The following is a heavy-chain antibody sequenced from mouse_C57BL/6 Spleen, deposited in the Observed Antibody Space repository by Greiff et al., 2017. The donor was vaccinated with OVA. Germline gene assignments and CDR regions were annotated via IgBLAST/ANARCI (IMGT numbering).Heavy chain of an antibody. CDR3: ARSGEGITTVSDY. Sequence: EVQLQQSGPELVKPGASVKISCKASGYSFTGYYMNWVKQSPEQSLEWIGEINPSTGGTTYNQKFKAKATLTVDKSSSTAYMQLKSLTSEDSAVYYGARSGEGITTVSDYWGQGTTLTVSS. D-gene: IGHD1-1*01. V-gene: IGHV1-42*01. CDR1: GYSFTGYY. CDR2: INPSTGGT. J-gene: IGHJ2*01.